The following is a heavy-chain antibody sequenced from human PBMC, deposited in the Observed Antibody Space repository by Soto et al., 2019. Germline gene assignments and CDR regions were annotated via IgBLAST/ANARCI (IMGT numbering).Heavy chain of an antibody. Sequence: GGSLRLSCAASGFTFSSYWMHWVRQAPGKGLVWVSRINSDGSSTSYAGSVQGRFTISRDNAKKTRYLQMNSLRAEDTAVYYCARDLATVTNEYYFDYWGQGTLVTVSS. CDR1: GFTFSSYW. CDR3: ARDLATVTNEYYFDY. CDR2: INSDGSST. J-gene: IGHJ4*02. V-gene: IGHV3-74*01. D-gene: IGHD4-17*01.